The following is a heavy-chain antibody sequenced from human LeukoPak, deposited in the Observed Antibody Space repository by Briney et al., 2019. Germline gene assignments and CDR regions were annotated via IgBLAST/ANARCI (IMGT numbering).Heavy chain of an antibody. D-gene: IGHD3-10*01. CDR2: IIPIFGTA. CDR3: ARVVGTTYYYGSGSYLDY. V-gene: IGHV1-69*06. Sequence: SVKVSCKASGGTFNSFGISWVRQAPGQGLEWMGGIIPIFGTANYAQKFQGRVTITADKSTTTAYMELSSLRSEDTAVYYCARVVGTTYYYGSGSYLDYWGQGTLVTVSS. J-gene: IGHJ4*02. CDR1: GGTFNSFG.